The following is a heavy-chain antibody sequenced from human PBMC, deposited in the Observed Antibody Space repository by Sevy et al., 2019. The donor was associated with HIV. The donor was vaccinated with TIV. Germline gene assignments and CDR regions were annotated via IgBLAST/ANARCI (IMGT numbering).Heavy chain of an antibody. CDR1: LYSFSNYW. J-gene: IGHJ6*02. CDR3: ARGARGTLATYYYYGMDV. CDR2: IYPSDSDT. V-gene: IGHV5-51*01. D-gene: IGHD1-1*01. Sequence: GESLKISCKGSLYSFSNYWIGWVRQMPGKGLEWMGIIYPSDSDTRYSPSFQGQVTISADKSINTAYLQWSSLKASDTAMYYCARGARGTLATYYYYGMDVWGQGTMVTVSS.